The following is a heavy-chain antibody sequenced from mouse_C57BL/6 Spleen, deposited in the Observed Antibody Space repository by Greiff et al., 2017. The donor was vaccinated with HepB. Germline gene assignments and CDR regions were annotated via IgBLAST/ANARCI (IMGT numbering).Heavy chain of an antibody. Sequence: EVQLVESGPGMVKPSQSLSLTCTVTGYSITSGYDWNWIRHFPGNKLEWMGYISYSGSTNYNPSFKSRISITHDTSKNHVFLKLNSVTTEDTATYYCARGPNYFDYWGQGTTLTVSS. CDR3: ARGPNYFDY. J-gene: IGHJ2*01. CDR1: GYSITSGYD. V-gene: IGHV3-1*01. CDR2: ISYSGST.